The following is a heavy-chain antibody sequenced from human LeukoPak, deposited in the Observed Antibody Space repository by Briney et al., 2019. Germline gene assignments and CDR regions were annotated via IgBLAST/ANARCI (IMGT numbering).Heavy chain of an antibody. CDR2: TYYRSKWYN. CDR3: AKSQLLRQAEYCSGGTCYWPFWFDP. CDR1: GDSVSSNSAA. V-gene: IGHV6-1*01. Sequence: SQTLSLTCAISGDSVSSNSAAWNWVRQSPSRGLEWLGRTYYRSKWYNDYAVSVKSRIIINPDTSKSQFSLQLNSVTPEDTAVYYCAKSQLLRQAEYCSGGTCYWPFWFDPWGQGTLVTVSS. D-gene: IGHD2-15*01. J-gene: IGHJ5*02.